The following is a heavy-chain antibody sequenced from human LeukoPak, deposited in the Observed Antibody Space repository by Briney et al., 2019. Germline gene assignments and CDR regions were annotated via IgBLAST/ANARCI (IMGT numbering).Heavy chain of an antibody. CDR3: AKDIGPGYSSGHLDY. Sequence: HAGGSLRLSCAASGFTFSSYSMNWVRQAPGKGLEWVSYITSSDSTLYYADSVKGRFTISRDNAKNSLYLQMNSLRAEDTALYYCAKDIGPGYSSGHLDYWGQGTLVTVSS. CDR1: GFTFSSYS. V-gene: IGHV3-48*01. J-gene: IGHJ4*02. D-gene: IGHD6-19*01. CDR2: ITSSDSTL.